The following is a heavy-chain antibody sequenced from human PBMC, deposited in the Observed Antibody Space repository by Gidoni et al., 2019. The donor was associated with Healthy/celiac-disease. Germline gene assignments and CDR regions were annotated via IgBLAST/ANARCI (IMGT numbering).Heavy chain of an antibody. V-gene: IGHV3-30-3*01. D-gene: IGHD3-3*01. Sequence: QVQLVESGGGVVQPGRSLRLSCAASGFTFSSYAMHWVRQAPGKGLEWVAVISYDGSNKYYADSVKGRFTISRDNSKNTLYLQMNSLRAEDTAVYYCARGPPQAYDFWSGDYYYGMDVWGQGTTVTVSS. J-gene: IGHJ6*02. CDR2: ISYDGSNK. CDR1: GFTFSSYA. CDR3: ARGPPQAYDFWSGDYYYGMDV.